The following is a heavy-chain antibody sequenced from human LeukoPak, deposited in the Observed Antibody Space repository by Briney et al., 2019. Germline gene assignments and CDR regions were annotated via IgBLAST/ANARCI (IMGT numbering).Heavy chain of an antibody. V-gene: IGHV3-7*04. J-gene: IGHJ3*01. CDR3: ARERVEYGDYGGYEFDR. Sequence: GGSLRLSCAASGFTFSNYWMSWVRQAPGKGLEWVANIKRDVSERYYVDSVKGRFTISRDNAKNSLYLQMNSLRAEDTAVYYCARERVEYGDYGGYEFDRWGQGTRVAVSS. CDR2: IKRDVSER. CDR1: GFTFSNYW. D-gene: IGHD4-17*01.